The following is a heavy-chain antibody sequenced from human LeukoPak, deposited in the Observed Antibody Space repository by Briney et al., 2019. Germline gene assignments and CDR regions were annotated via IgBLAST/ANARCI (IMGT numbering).Heavy chain of an antibody. V-gene: IGHV4-38-2*02. CDR3: ARHVYSSSWSPLDV. CDR1: GYSISSGYY. J-gene: IGHJ6*02. Sequence: SETLSLTCSVSGYSISSGYYWGWIRQPPGKRLEWVGSISSSGNTYYNPTLKSRVTISVDTSKNQFSLRLMSVIVADTAVYYCARHVYSSSWSPLDVWGQGTTVTVSS. CDR2: ISSSGNT. D-gene: IGHD6-13*01.